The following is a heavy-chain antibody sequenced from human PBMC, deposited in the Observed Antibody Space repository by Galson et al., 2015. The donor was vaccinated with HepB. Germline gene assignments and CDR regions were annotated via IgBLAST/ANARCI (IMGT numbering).Heavy chain of an antibody. D-gene: IGHD6-6*01. J-gene: IGHJ4*02. Sequence: SVKVSCKASGYTFTGYYMHWVRQAPGQGLEWMGWINPNSGGTNYAQKFQGRVTMTRGTSISTAYMELSRLRSDDTAVYYCARALPSSIAARHLDYWGQGTLVTVSS. CDR2: INPNSGGT. CDR3: ARALPSSIAARHLDY. CDR1: GYTFTGYY. V-gene: IGHV1-2*02.